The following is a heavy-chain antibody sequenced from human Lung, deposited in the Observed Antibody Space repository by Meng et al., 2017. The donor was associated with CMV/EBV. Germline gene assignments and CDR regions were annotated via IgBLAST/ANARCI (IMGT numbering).Heavy chain of an antibody. CDR1: GINVNTYW. J-gene: IGHJ3*01. CDR2: IYSDGVTT. Sequence: GESXKISCAVSGINVNTYWMHWVRQVPGKGLVWLSRIYSDGVTTRYADSVKGRFTISRDNTKNTLYLQMNGLRADDTAVYYCAREPGRGAFDVWGQGTMVTVSS. V-gene: IGHV3-74*01. CDR3: AREPGRGAFDV. D-gene: IGHD3-10*01.